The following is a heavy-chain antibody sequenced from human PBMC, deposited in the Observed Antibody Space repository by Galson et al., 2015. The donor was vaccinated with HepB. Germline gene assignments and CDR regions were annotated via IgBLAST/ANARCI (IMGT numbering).Heavy chain of an antibody. CDR2: ISAYNGNT. Sequence: SCKASGYTFTSYGISWVRQAPGQGLEWMGWISAYNGNTNYAQKLQGRVTMTTDTSTSTAYMELRSLRSDDTAVYYCARDSPYSSSHPFVVGFDYWGQGALVSVSS. D-gene: IGHD6-13*01. V-gene: IGHV1-18*04. CDR3: ARDSPYSSSHPFVVGFDY. CDR1: GYTFTSYG. J-gene: IGHJ4*02.